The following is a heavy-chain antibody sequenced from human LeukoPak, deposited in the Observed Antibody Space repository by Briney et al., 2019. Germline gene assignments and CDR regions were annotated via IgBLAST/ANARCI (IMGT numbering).Heavy chain of an antibody. CDR3: ARVCVLRYFDWLFPVHYYYMDV. V-gene: IGHV4-4*07. J-gene: IGHJ6*03. CDR2: IYTSGST. D-gene: IGHD3-9*01. Sequence: SETLSLTCTVSGGSISSYYWSWIRQPAGKGLEWIGRIYTSGSTNYNPSLKSRVTMSVDTSKNQFSLKLSSVTAADTAVYYCARVCVLRYFDWLFPVHYYYMDVWGKGTTVTISS. CDR1: GGSISSYY.